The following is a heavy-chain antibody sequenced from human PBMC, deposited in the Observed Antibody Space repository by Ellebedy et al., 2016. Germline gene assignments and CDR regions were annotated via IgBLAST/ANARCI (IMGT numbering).Heavy chain of an antibody. Sequence: GGSLRLXXAASGFTFSSYAMSWVRQAPGKGLEWVSAISGSGGSTYYADSVKGRFTISRDNSKNTLYLQMNSLRAEDTAVYYCAKDLGDCSGGSCGDYYYYYYGMDVWGQGTTVTVSS. J-gene: IGHJ6*02. CDR2: ISGSGGST. CDR1: GFTFSSYA. V-gene: IGHV3-23*01. CDR3: AKDLGDCSGGSCGDYYYYYYGMDV. D-gene: IGHD2-15*01.